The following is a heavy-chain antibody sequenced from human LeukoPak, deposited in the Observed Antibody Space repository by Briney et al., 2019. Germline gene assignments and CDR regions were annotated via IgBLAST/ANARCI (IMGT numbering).Heavy chain of an antibody. J-gene: IGHJ3*02. D-gene: IGHD3-16*01. CDR1: GFSGLIFSAYG. V-gene: IGHV3-30*02. CDR2: VRYVASNK. CDR3: AKNWGTLPFDI. Sequence: GGSLRLSCAPSGFSGLIFSAYGMHCDRQAPGKGLEWVAFVRYVASNKYYADSGKGRFTISRDKSKNTLYLQRNSLGAEDTALYYCAKNWGTLPFDIWGQGTMVTVSS.